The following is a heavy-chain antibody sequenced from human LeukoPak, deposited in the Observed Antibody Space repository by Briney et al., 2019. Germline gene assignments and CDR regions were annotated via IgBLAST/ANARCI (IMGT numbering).Heavy chain of an antibody. Sequence: GASVKVSCKASGGTFSNYAISWVRQAPGQGLEWTGGIIPIFGTANYAQKFQGRVTITADESTSTAYMELSSLRSEDTAVYYCARDFSYGSGIVRWFDPWGQGTLVTVSS. J-gene: IGHJ5*02. CDR2: IIPIFGTA. CDR1: GGTFSNYA. D-gene: IGHD3-10*01. V-gene: IGHV1-69*13. CDR3: ARDFSYGSGIVRWFDP.